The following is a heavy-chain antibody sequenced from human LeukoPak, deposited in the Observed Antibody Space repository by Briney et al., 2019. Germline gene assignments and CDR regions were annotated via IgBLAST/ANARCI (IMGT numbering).Heavy chain of an antibody. Sequence: SETLSLTCTVSGGSISSGGYYWSWIRQHPGKGLEWIGYIYYSGSTYYNPSLKSRVTISVDTSKNQFSLKLSSVTAADTAVYYCARRSYYYDSSGYYYSYYFDYWGQGTLVTVSS. J-gene: IGHJ4*02. D-gene: IGHD3-22*01. CDR2: IYYSGST. V-gene: IGHV4-31*03. CDR1: GGSISSGGYY. CDR3: ARRSYYYDSSGYYYSYYFDY.